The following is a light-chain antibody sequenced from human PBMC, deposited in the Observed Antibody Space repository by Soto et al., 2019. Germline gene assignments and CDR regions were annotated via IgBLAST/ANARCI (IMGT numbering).Light chain of an antibody. J-gene: IGLJ3*02. CDR3: CSYAGRSTWV. CDR2: DDT. CDR1: SSDVGSYNL. Sequence: QSALTQPASVSGSPGQSITISCTGTSSDVGSYNLVSWYQQRPGKAPKLMIYDDTERPSGVSSRFSGSKSGNTASLTISGLKAEDEADYYCCSYAGRSTWVFGAGTKVTVL. V-gene: IGLV2-23*01.